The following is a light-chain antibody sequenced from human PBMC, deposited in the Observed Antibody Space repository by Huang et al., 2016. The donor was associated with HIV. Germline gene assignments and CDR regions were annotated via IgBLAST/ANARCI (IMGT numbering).Light chain of an antibody. V-gene: IGKV3-20*01. Sequence: DIVLTQSPGTLSLSPRERAALSCRASQNITHNCLAWYQQRSGQTPRLRIYVASNRAIGIPDRFSGSGSGTDFTLIISRLEPQDSAVYYCQQYLSSPLTFGGGTNVEIK. CDR3: QQYLSSPLT. CDR2: VAS. J-gene: IGKJ4*01. CDR1: QNITHNC.